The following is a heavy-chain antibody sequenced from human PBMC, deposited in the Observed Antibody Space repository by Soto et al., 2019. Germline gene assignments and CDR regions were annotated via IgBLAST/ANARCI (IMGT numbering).Heavy chain of an antibody. V-gene: IGHV1-18*01. CDR3: AMVDNYVTPTPQDV. D-gene: IGHD3-16*01. CDR1: GYIFVNYG. J-gene: IGHJ6*02. Sequence: QVQLVQSGDEVKKPGASVKVSCKASGYIFVNYGIAWVRQAPGQGLEWMGWIRRYSGNAHYAGRVQGRRTMTTDTATSTAYMDLGSVTSDDTAVYYCAMVDNYVTPTPQDVWGQGTTVTVSS. CDR2: IRRYSGNA.